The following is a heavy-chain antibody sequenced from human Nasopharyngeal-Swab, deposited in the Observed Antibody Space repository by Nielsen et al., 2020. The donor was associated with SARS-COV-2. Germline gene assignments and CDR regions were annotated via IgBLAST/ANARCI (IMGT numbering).Heavy chain of an antibody. V-gene: IGHV4-4*02. CDR2: IYHSGST. D-gene: IGHD2-2*01. CDR3: AREGPYCSSTSCYYYYMDV. Sequence: VRQVPGKGLEWIGEIYHSGSTNYNPSLKSRVTISVDKSKNQFSLKLSSVTAADTAVYYCAREGPYCSSTSCYYYYMDVWGKGTTVTVSS. J-gene: IGHJ6*03.